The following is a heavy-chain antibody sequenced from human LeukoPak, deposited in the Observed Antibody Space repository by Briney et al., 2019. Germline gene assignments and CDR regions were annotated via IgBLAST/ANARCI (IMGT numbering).Heavy chain of an antibody. CDR2: IYYSGST. J-gene: IGHJ5*02. CDR1: GGSISSYY. CDR3: ARDALSYSSGWYGNWLDP. V-gene: IGHV4-59*01. Sequence: PSETLSLTCTVSGGSISSYYWSWIRQPPGKGLEWIGYIYYSGSTNYNPSLKSRVTISVDTSKNQFSLKLSSVTAADTAVYYCARDALSYSSGWYGNWLDPWGQGTLVTVSS. D-gene: IGHD6-19*01.